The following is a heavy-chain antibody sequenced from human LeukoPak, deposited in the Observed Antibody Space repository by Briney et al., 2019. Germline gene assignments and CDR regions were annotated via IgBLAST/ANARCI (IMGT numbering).Heavy chain of an antibody. V-gene: IGHV4-34*01. D-gene: IGHD3-10*01. CDR1: GGSFSGYY. CDR3: ARGTPPITMVRGVYFSY. Sequence: PSETLSLTCAVYGGSFSGYYRSWIRQPPGEGLEWIGEINHSGSTNYNPSLKSRVTISVDTSKNQFSLKLSSVTAADTAVYYCARGTPPITMVRGVYFSYWGQGTLVTVSS. J-gene: IGHJ4*02. CDR2: INHSGST.